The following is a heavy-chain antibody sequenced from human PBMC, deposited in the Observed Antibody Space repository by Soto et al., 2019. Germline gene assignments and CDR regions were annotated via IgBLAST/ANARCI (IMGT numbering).Heavy chain of an antibody. Sequence: SETLSLTCAVYGGSFSGYYWSWIRQPPGKGLEWIGEINHSGSTNYNPSLKSRVTISVDTSKNQFSLKLSSVAAADTAVYYCARTLLYCSSTSCHYYYYYGMDVWGQGTTVTVSS. CDR1: GGSFSGYY. J-gene: IGHJ6*02. D-gene: IGHD2-2*01. V-gene: IGHV4-34*01. CDR3: ARTLLYCSSTSCHYYYYYGMDV. CDR2: INHSGST.